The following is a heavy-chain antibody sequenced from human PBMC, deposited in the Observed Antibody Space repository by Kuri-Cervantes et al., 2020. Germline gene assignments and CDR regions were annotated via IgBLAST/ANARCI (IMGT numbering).Heavy chain of an antibody. CDR2: MNPNSGNT. D-gene: IGHD5-12*01. V-gene: IGHV1-18*04. CDR1: GYTFTSYY. J-gene: IGHJ6*02. CDR3: ARNANVDIVATFYYYYYGTDV. Sequence: ASVKVSCKASGYTFTSYYMHWVRQAPGQGLEWMGWMNPNSGNTGYAQKLQGRVTMTTDTSTSTAYMELRSLRSDDTAVYYCARNANVDIVATFYYYYYGTDVWGQGTTVTVSS.